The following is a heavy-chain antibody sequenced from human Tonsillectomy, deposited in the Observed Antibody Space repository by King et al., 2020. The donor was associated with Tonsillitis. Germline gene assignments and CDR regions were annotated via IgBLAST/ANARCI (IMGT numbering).Heavy chain of an antibody. Sequence: VQLVESGAEVKKPGESLKISCQVSGYSFTSYWIGWVRQMPGKGLEWMGIVYPDDSDTRYSPSFQGQVTISADKTISTAYPQWGSLKASDTAMYYCARHRSGGSSDGLDVWGQGTTVTVSS. CDR2: VYPDDSDT. V-gene: IGHV5-51*01. CDR3: ARHRSGGSSDGLDV. D-gene: IGHD2-15*01. J-gene: IGHJ6*02. CDR1: GYSFTSYW.